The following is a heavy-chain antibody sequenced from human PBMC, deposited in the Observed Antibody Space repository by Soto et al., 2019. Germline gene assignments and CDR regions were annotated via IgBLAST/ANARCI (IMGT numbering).Heavy chain of an antibody. J-gene: IGHJ6*02. V-gene: IGHV1-69*01. CDR2: IIPIFSTA. CDR1: GGTFSSYA. CDR3: ASSRITIFGVPPRATYYYYGMDV. D-gene: IGHD3-3*01. Sequence: QVQLAQSGAEVKKPGSSVKVSCKASGGTFSSYAISWVRQAPGQGLEWMGGIIPIFSTANYAQKFQGRVTITADESTSTVYVELSSLRSEDTAVFYCASSRITIFGVPPRATYYYYGMDVWGQGTTVTVSS.